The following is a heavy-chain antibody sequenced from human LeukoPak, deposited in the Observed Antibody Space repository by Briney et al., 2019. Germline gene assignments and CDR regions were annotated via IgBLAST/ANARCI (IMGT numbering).Heavy chain of an antibody. D-gene: IGHD3-10*01. CDR2: INHSGST. Sequence: SETLSLTCAVYGGSFSGYYWSWIRQPPGKGLEWIGEINHSGSTNYNPSLKSRVTISVDTSKNQFSLKLSSVTAADTAVYYCAKYGSGSYSENYYTDVWGKGTTVTVSS. J-gene: IGHJ6*03. CDR3: AKYGSGSYSENYYTDV. V-gene: IGHV4-34*01. CDR1: GGSFSGYY.